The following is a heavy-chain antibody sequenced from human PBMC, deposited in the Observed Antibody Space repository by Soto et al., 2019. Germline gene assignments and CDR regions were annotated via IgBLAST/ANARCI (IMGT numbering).Heavy chain of an antibody. D-gene: IGHD3-22*01. CDR2: ISGNGGSI. CDR3: AKGSYDSSGLFDY. CDR1: ELNFIHYA. V-gene: IGHV3-23*01. J-gene: IGHJ4*02. Sequence: SYTASELNFIHYAVSWVSKDPGKGLEWVSDISGNGGSIYYADSVKGRFTISRDNSKNTLSLQVNSLRAEDTAVYYCAKGSYDSSGLFDYWGQGTLVTVSS.